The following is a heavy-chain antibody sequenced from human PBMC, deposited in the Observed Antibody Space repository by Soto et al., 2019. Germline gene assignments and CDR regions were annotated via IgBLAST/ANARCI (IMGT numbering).Heavy chain of an antibody. CDR3: AREVYDDSSGYPLYYFDY. D-gene: IGHD3-22*01. J-gene: IGHJ4*02. V-gene: IGHV1-69*08. CDR1: GGTFSSYT. Sequence: QIQLVQSGAEVKKPGSSVKVSCKASGGTFSSYTLSWVRQAPGQGLAWMGRIIPVLGIAKYAQKFQGRVTITADKSTSTAYMELNSLKSEDTAVYYCAREVYDDSSGYPLYYFDYWGQGTLVTVSS. CDR2: IIPVLGIA.